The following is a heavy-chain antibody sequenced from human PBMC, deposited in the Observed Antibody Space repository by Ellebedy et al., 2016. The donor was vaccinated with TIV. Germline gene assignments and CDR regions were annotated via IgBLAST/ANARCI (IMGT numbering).Heavy chain of an antibody. J-gene: IGHJ4*02. CDR3: ARRYCSSTSCYSDY. V-gene: IGHV1-2*04. CDR2: INPNSGGT. CDR1: GYTFTGYY. D-gene: IGHD2-2*01. Sequence: ASVKVSXKASGYTFTGYYMHWVRQAPGQGLEWMGWINPNSGGTNYAQKFQGWVTMTRDTSISTAYMELSRLRSDDTAVYYCARRYCSSTSCYSDYWGQGTLVTVSS.